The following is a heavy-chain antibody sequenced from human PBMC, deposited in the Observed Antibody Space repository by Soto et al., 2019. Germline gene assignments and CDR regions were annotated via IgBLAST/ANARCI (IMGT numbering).Heavy chain of an antibody. V-gene: IGHV1-69*06. CDR3: AREGGDSSGYYYFDY. CDR2: FIPIFGTA. CDR1: GGTFSSYA. D-gene: IGHD3-22*01. J-gene: IGHJ4*02. Sequence: ASVKVSCKASGGTFSSYAISWVRQAPGQGLEWMGGFIPIFGTANYAQKFQGRVTITADKSTSTAYMELSSLRSEDTALYYCAREGGDSSGYYYFDYWGQGTLVTVSS.